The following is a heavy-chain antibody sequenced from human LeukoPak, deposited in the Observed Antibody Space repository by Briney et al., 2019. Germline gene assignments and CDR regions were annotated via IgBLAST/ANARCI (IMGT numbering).Heavy chain of an antibody. Sequence: SETLSLTCTDSGGSSSSSSYYWGWIRQPPGKGLEWIGSIYYSGSTYYNPSLKSRVTISVDTSKNQFSLKLSSVTAADTAVYYCARHPPSRGYSYGYPPNYFDYWGQGTLVTVSS. CDR3: ARHPPSRGYSYGYPPNYFDY. V-gene: IGHV4-39*01. CDR2: IYYSGST. D-gene: IGHD5-18*01. CDR1: GGSSSSSSYY. J-gene: IGHJ4*02.